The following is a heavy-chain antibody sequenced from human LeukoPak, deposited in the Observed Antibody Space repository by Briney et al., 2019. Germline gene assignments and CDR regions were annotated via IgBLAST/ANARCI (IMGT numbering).Heavy chain of an antibody. CDR2: IMQDGSEK. V-gene: IGHV3-7*01. CDR3: ARSSGSYWGWDY. CDR1: GFTFKNYW. D-gene: IGHD1-26*01. J-gene: IGHJ4*02. Sequence: PGGSLRLSCVASGFTFKNYWMSWVRQTPGKGLEWVANIMQDGSEKYYVDSVKGRFTISRDNAKNSLYLQMNSLRAEDTAVYYCARSSGSYWGWDYWGQGTLVTVSS.